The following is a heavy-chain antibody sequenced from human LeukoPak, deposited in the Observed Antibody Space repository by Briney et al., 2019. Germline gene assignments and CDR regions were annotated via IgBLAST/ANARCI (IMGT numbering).Heavy chain of an antibody. V-gene: IGHV3-64*01. CDR1: GFTFSSYA. CDR2: ISNNGGST. Sequence: GGSLRLSCAASGFTFSSYAMHWLRQAPGKGLEYVSAISNNGGSTYYANSVKGRFTISRDNAKNALYLQMGTLRAEDMAVYFCARAVRMGSGSSSYDYWGQGTLVTVSS. CDR3: ARAVRMGSGSSSYDY. J-gene: IGHJ4*02. D-gene: IGHD3-22*01.